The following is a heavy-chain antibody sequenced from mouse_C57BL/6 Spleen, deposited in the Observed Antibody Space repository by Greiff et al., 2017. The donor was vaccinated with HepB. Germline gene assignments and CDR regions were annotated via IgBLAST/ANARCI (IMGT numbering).Heavy chain of an antibody. CDR3: ARLKDAMDY. J-gene: IGHJ4*01. CDR1: GYTFTSYW. CDR2: IDPSDSYT. D-gene: IGHD1-3*01. V-gene: IGHV1-69*01. Sequence: VQLQQPGAELVMPGASVKLSCKASGYTFTSYWMHWVKQRPGQGLEWIGEIDPSDSYTNYNQKFKGKSTLTVDKSSSTAYMQLSSLTSEDSAVYYCARLKDAMDYWGQGTSVTVSS.